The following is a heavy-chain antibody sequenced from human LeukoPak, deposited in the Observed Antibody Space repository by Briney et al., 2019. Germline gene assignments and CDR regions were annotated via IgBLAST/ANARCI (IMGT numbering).Heavy chain of an antibody. Sequence: SETLSLTCTVSGGSISSGSYYWSWIRQPAGKGLEWIGRIYTSGSTNYNPSLKSRVTISVDTSKNQFSLKLSSVTAADTAVYYSASFKYNYEPDAFDIRGQGTMVTVSS. CDR2: IYTSGST. D-gene: IGHD3-22*01. V-gene: IGHV4-61*02. CDR3: ASFKYNYEPDAFDI. J-gene: IGHJ3*02. CDR1: GGSISSGSYY.